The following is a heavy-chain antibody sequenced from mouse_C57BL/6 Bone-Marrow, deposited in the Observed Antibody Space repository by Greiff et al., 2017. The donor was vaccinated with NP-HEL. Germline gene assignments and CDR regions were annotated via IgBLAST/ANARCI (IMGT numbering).Heavy chain of an antibody. V-gene: IGHV1-42*01. CDR3: ARLGNYYGFDY. Sequence: VQLQQSGPELVKPGASVKISCKASGYSFTGYYMNWVKQSPEKSLEWIGEINPSTGGTTYNQKFKAKATLTVDKSSSTAYMQLKSLTSEDSAVYYCARLGNYYGFDYWGQGTTLTVSS. CDR1: GYSFTGYY. J-gene: IGHJ2*01. CDR2: INPSTGGT. D-gene: IGHD1-1*01.